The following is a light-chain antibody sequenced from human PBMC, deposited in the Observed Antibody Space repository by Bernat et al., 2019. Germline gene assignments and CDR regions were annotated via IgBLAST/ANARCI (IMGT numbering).Light chain of an antibody. J-gene: IGLJ1*01. V-gene: IGLV2-11*01. Sequence: QSALTQPRSVSGSPGQSVTISCTGTSSDVGSYNYVSWYRQHPGKAPKLMIYEVSKRPSGVPDRFSGSKSGNTASLTVSGLQAEDEADYYCISYAGNNIFVFGTGTKVTVL. CDR1: SSDVGSYNY. CDR3: ISYAGNNIFV. CDR2: EVS.